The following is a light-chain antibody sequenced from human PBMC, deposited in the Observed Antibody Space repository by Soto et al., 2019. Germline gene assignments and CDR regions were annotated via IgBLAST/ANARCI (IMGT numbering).Light chain of an antibody. CDR2: GAS. V-gene: IGKV3-20*01. J-gene: IGKJ1*01. Sequence: EIVLTQSPGTLCLSPGERATLSCRASQSVSNNYLAWYQQKPGQAPRLLIYGASSRATGIPDRFSGSGSGTDFTLTISRLESEDFAVYYCQQYGSSPQTFGQGTKVDIK. CDR1: QSVSNNY. CDR3: QQYGSSPQT.